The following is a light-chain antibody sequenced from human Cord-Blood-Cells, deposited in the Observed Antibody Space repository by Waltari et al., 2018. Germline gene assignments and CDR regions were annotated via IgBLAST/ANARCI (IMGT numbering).Light chain of an antibody. CDR2: AAS. CDR3: QQSYSRTT. J-gene: IGKJ1*01. V-gene: IGKV1-39*01. CDR1: QSISSY. Sequence: DIQMTQSPSSPSASVGDRVAITCRASQSISSYLNWYQQKPGKAPKLLIYAASSLQSGVPSRFSGSGSGTDFTLTISSLQPEDFATYYCQQSYSRTTFGQGTKVEIK.